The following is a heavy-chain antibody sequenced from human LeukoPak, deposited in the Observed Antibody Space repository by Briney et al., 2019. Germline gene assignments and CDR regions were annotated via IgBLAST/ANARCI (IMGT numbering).Heavy chain of an antibody. D-gene: IGHD3-3*01. J-gene: IGHJ4*02. CDR3: ARPAYDFWSGYPHYSDY. CDR2: IYHSGST. V-gene: IGHV4-38-2*01. Sequence: PSETLSLTCAVSGYSISSGYYWGWIRQPPGKGLEWIGRIYHSGSTYYNPDVKSRVTISEDTTKNHFSLKLTSVTAADTPVYYCARPAYDFWSGYPHYSDYWGQGTLVTVSS. CDR1: GYSISSGYY.